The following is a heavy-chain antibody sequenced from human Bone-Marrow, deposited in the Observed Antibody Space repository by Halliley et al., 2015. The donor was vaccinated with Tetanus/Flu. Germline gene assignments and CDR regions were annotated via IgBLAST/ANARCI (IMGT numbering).Heavy chain of an antibody. V-gene: IGHV3-11*05. CDR2: SSSSSYT. D-gene: IGHD3-3*01. CDR3: ARDGDYDFWSGSESKFDP. Sequence: SSSSSYTNYPDSVKGRFTISRDNAKNSLYLQMNSLRAEDTAVYYCARDGDYDFWSGSESKFDPWGQGTLVTVSS. J-gene: IGHJ5*02.